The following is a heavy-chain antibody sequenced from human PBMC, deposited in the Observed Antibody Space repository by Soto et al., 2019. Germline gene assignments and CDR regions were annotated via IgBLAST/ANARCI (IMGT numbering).Heavy chain of an antibody. CDR3: AKDFLDYGDYVCYFDY. J-gene: IGHJ4*02. CDR2: ISYDGSNK. CDR1: GFTFSSYG. V-gene: IGHV3-30*18. Sequence: PGGSLRLSCAASGFTFSSYGMHWVRQAPGKGLEWVAVISYDGSNKYYADSVKGRFTISRDNSKNTLYLQMNSLRAEDMAVYYCAKDFLDYGDYVCYFDYWGQGTLVTVSS. D-gene: IGHD4-17*01.